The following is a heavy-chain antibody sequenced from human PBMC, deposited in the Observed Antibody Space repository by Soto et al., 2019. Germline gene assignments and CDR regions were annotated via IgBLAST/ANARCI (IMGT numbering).Heavy chain of an antibody. CDR2: IYSGGST. CDR1: GFTVSSNY. J-gene: IGHJ4*02. Sequence: QSGGSLRLSCAASGFTVSSNYMTWVRQAPGKGLEWVSVIYSGGSTYYADSVKGRFTISRDNSKNTVYLQMNSLRAEDSAVYYCARAIIEGYYDSSPYYFDYWGQGTLVTVSS. CDR3: ARAIIEGYYDSSPYYFDY. V-gene: IGHV3-53*01. D-gene: IGHD3-22*01.